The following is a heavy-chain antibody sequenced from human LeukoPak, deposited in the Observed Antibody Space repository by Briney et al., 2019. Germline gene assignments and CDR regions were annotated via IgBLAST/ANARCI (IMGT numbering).Heavy chain of an antibody. CDR1: GFMFSDYG. CDR2: ISFDGNII. Sequence: GGSLRLSCAASGFMFSDYGMYWVRQAPGKGLEWVAVISFDGNIIKYADSVKGRFTTSRDNSKNTVYLQMNYLRAEDTAMYYCAKDQDGSGIYDYWGQGTLVTVSS. V-gene: IGHV3-30*18. CDR3: AKDQDGSGIYDY. D-gene: IGHD3-10*01. J-gene: IGHJ4*02.